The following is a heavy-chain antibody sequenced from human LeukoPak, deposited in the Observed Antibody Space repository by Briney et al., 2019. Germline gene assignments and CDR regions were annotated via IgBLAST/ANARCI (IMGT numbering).Heavy chain of an antibody. CDR2: INDDGSAT. CDR1: GFTFSNYW. CDR3: AREILAPGKTHDY. Sequence: GGSLRLSSAASGFTFSNYWMHWVRQVPGKGLVWVSRINDDGSATFYADSVKGRFTISRDNAKNTLFLQINSLRAEDTAVYYCAREILAPGKTHDYWGQGTLVTVSS. V-gene: IGHV3-74*01. J-gene: IGHJ4*02.